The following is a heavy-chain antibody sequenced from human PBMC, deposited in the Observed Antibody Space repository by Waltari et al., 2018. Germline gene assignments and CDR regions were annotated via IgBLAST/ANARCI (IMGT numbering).Heavy chain of an antibody. J-gene: IGHJ4*02. CDR3: AREGGNYSPLGY. V-gene: IGHV4-34*02. D-gene: IGHD1-26*01. CDR1: GGSFTGYY. CDR2: VNPSGST. Sequence: QVQLQQWGTGLLKPSETLSITCDVYGGSFTGYYWSWIRQSPGKGLEWIGEVNPSGSTDYNPSLKSRVTISVDTSKNQFSLKLTSVTAADTAVYYCAREGGNYSPLGYWGQGTLVTVSS.